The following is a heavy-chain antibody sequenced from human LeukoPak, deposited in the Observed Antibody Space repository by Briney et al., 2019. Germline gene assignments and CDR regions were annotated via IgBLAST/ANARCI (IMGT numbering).Heavy chain of an antibody. D-gene: IGHD1-26*01. Sequence: ASVKVSCRASGYTFSGYFMHWVRQAPGQGLEWMGWIYPNSGGTKYAQKFQGRVTMTRDTSISTIYMELSSLRSDDTAVYYCAREPLGASSPNWFDPWGQGTLVTVSS. CDR3: AREPLGASSPNWFDP. J-gene: IGHJ5*02. CDR2: IYPNSGGT. CDR1: GYTFSGYF. V-gene: IGHV1-2*02.